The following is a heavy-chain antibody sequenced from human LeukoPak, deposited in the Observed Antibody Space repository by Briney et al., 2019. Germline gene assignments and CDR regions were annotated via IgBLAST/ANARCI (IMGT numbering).Heavy chain of an antibody. Sequence: GGSLRLSCAASGFTFSSYWMSWVRQAPGKGLEWVANIKQDGSEKYYVDSVKGRFTISRDNAKNSLYLQMNSLRAEDTAVYYCARTLRFLEWLGHFDYWGQGTLVTVSS. CDR2: IKQDGSEK. D-gene: IGHD3-3*01. V-gene: IGHV3-7*01. J-gene: IGHJ4*02. CDR1: GFTFSSYW. CDR3: ARTLRFLEWLGHFDY.